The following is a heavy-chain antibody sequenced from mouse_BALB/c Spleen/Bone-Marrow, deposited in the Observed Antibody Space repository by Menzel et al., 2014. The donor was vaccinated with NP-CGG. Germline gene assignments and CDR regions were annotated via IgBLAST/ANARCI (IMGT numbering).Heavy chain of an antibody. Sequence: QVQLQQSGAELAKPGASVKMSCKASGYTFTSYWMHWVKQRPGQGLEWIGYINPSTGYTEYNQKFKDKATLTADKSSSTAYMQLSSLTSEDSAVYYCARGVRGYDGFAYWGQGTLSLSLQ. J-gene: IGHJ3*01. V-gene: IGHV1-7*01. CDR3: ARGVRGYDGFAY. D-gene: IGHD2-2*01. CDR1: GYTFTSYW. CDR2: INPSTGYT.